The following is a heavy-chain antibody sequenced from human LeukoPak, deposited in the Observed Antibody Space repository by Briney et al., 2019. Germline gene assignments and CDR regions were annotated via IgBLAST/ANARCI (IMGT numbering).Heavy chain of an antibody. Sequence: ASVKVSCKASGYTFTGHYLHWVRQAPGQGLEWMGWINPNSGDANYAQKFQSRVTVTRDTSITTAYMELSRLTSADTAVYYCARGVYCTSTSCYSGLGYYYYYMDVWGKGTTVTVSS. J-gene: IGHJ6*03. CDR3: ARGVYCTSTSCYSGLGYYYYYMDV. CDR2: INPNSGDA. V-gene: IGHV1-2*02. D-gene: IGHD2-2*02. CDR1: GYTFTGHY.